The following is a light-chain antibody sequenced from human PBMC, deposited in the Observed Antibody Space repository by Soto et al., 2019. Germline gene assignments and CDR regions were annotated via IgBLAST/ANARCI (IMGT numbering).Light chain of an antibody. CDR3: ETWDGNTRV. Sequence: QSVLTQSSSASASLGSSVKLICTLSRGHSSYIIAWHQQQPGKAPRYLMNLEGSGSYNRGSGVPDRFSGSSSGADRYLTISNLQFEDEADYYCETWDGNTRVFGTGTKVTVL. CDR1: RGHSSYI. V-gene: IGLV4-60*02. J-gene: IGLJ1*01. CDR2: LEGSGSY.